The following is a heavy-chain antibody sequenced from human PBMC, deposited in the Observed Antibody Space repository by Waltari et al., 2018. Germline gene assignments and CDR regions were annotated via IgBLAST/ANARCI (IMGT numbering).Heavy chain of an antibody. CDR1: GGSFSGYY. D-gene: IGHD5-12*01. CDR2: INHSGST. V-gene: IGHV4-34*01. J-gene: IGHJ4*02. CDR3: ARCGRWLQSTLDY. Sequence: QVQLQQWGAGLLKPSETLSLTCAVYGGSFSGYYWSWIRQPPGKGLEWIGEINHSGSTNYNPSLKSRVTISVDTSKNQFSLKLSSVTAADTAVYYWARCGRWLQSTLDYWGQGTLVTVSS.